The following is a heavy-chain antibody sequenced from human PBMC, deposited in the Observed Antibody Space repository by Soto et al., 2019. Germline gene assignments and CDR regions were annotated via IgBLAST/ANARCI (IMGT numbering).Heavy chain of an antibody. CDR2: ISSSSSYI. CDR3: AREIRLKDFDY. J-gene: IGHJ4*02. Sequence: LRLSCAASGFTFSSYSMNWVRQAPGKGLEWVSSISSSSSYIYYADSVKGRFTISRDNTKNSLYLQMNSLRAEDTAVYYCAREIRLKDFDYWGQGTLVTVSS. D-gene: IGHD3-16*01. CDR1: GFTFSSYS. V-gene: IGHV3-21*01.